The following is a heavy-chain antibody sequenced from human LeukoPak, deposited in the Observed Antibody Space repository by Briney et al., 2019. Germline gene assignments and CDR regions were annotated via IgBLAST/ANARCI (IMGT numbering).Heavy chain of an antibody. J-gene: IGHJ4*02. CDR2: INHSGST. Sequence: SETLSLTCAVYGGSFSGYYWSWIRQPPGKGLEWIGEINHSGSTNYNPSLKSRVTISVDTSKNQFSLKLSSVTAADTAVYYCARRLLRYFLYYFDYWGQGTLVTVSS. CDR3: ARRLLRYFLYYFDY. V-gene: IGHV4-34*01. CDR1: GGSFSGYY. D-gene: IGHD3-9*01.